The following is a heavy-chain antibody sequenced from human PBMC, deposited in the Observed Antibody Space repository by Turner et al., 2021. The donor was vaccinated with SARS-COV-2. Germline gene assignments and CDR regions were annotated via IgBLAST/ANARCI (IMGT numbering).Heavy chain of an antibody. V-gene: IGHV3-30-3*01. CDR3: ALSPGGYSSSWYYFDY. J-gene: IGHJ4*02. Sequence: VQLVESGGGVVQPGRSLRLSCAASGFTFSTYAMHWVRQAPGKGLEWVAIISNDGSNKYYADSVKGRFTISRDNSKNTLYLQMNSLRAEDTAVYYCALSPGGYSSSWYYFDYWGQGTLVTVSS. CDR1: GFTFSTYA. CDR2: ISNDGSNK. D-gene: IGHD6-13*01.